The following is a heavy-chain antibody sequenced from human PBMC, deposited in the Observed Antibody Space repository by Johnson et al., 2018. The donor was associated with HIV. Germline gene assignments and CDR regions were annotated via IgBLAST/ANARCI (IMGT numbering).Heavy chain of an antibody. D-gene: IGHD3-3*01. CDR1: GFTFDDYA. CDR2: ISWNSGSI. V-gene: IGHV3-9*01. Sequence: VQLVESGGGLVQPGRSLRLSCAASGFTFDDYAMHWVRQAPVKGLEWVAGISWNSGSIGYAESVKGRFTISRDNAKNYLYLQMNSLRAEDTALYYCARGCSVLQHLEWSFAAFDIWGQGTMVTVSS. CDR3: ARGCSVLQHLEWSFAAFDI. J-gene: IGHJ3*02.